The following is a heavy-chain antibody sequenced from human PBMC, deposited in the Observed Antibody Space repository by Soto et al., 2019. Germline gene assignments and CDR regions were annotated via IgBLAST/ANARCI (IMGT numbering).Heavy chain of an antibody. CDR3: ARGSLIHFDY. J-gene: IGHJ4*02. V-gene: IGHV3-48*02. Sequence: LRLSCAASGFTFSGFAMNWVRQAPGKGLEWISYIKTSTGTTHYADSVKGRLTISRDNAKDSVYLQMNSLRDEDTAVYYCARGSLIHFDYWGQGALVTVSS. CDR2: IKTSTGTT. CDR1: GFTFSGFA.